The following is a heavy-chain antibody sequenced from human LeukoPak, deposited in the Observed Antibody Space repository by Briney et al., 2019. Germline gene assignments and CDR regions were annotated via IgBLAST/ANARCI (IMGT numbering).Heavy chain of an antibody. CDR1: GGSISSYY. CDR2: INHSGST. Sequence: SETLSLTCTVSGGSISSYYWSWIRQPPGKGLEWIGEINHSGSTNYNPSLKSRVTISVDTSKNQFSLKLSSVTAADTAVYYCARDRADYVWGSYRFVPWGQGTLVTVSS. V-gene: IGHV4-34*01. CDR3: ARDRADYVWGSYRFVP. J-gene: IGHJ5*02. D-gene: IGHD3-16*02.